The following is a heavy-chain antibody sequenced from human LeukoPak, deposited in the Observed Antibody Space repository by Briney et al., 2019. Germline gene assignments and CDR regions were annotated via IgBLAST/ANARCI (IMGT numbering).Heavy chain of an antibody. CDR2: LSYDGSNR. CDR3: AKDASTVTLHADY. CDR1: GFTFSSFG. V-gene: IGHV3-30*18. Sequence: GGSLRLSCSASGFTFSSFGMHWVRQAPGKGLEWVAVLSYDGSNRYYADSVKGRFTISRDNSKNTLYLQMNSLRAEDTAVYYCAKDASTVTLHADYWGQGTLVTVSS. D-gene: IGHD4-17*01. J-gene: IGHJ4*02.